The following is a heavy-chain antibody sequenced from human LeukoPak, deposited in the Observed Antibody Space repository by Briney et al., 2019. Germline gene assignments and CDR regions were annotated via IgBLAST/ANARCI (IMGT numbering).Heavy chain of an antibody. V-gene: IGHV1-46*01. CDR2: INPSGGTT. CDR1: GYSFTTFY. J-gene: IGHJ3*02. Sequence: ASVKVSCKASGYSFTTFYMHWVRQAPGQGLEWIGIINPSGGTTSQAQKFQGRVTMTRDTSTSTVYMELSSLRSEDTAVYYCASLATIGSDSFDIWGQRTMVTVSS. CDR3: ASLATIGSDSFDI. D-gene: IGHD2-2*03.